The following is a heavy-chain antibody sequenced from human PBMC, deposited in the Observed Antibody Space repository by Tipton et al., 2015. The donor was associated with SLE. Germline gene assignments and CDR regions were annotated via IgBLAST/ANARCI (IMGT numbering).Heavy chain of an antibody. CDR1: GFTFSSYA. Sequence: SLRLSCAASGFTFSSYAMHWVRQAPGKGLEWVAVISYDGSNKYYADSVKGRFTISRDNSKNTLYLQMNSLRAEDTAVYYCARGKNWVDAFDIWGQGTMVTVSS. CDR3: ARGKNWVDAFDI. J-gene: IGHJ3*02. V-gene: IGHV3-30-3*01. D-gene: IGHD7-27*01. CDR2: ISYDGSNK.